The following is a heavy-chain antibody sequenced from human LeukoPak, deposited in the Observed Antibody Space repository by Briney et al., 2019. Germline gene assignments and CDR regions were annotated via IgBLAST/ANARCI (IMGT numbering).Heavy chain of an antibody. D-gene: IGHD3-22*01. V-gene: IGHV1-2*02. Sequence: GASVKVSCKASGYTFTGYYMHWVRQAPGQGLEWMGWINPNSGGTNYAQKFRGRVTMTRDTSISTAYMELSRLRSDDTAVYYCAREDYDSSGYLITDYWGQGTLVTVSS. CDR1: GYTFTGYY. CDR2: INPNSGGT. J-gene: IGHJ4*02. CDR3: AREDYDSSGYLITDY.